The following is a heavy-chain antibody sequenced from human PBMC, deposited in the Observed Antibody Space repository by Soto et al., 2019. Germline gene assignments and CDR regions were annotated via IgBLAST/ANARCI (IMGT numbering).Heavy chain of an antibody. CDR2: IMVDGTET. Sequence: EVQLVESGGGLVQPGGSLRLSCAASGFTFSNYRMSWVRQAPGKGLEWVASIMVDGTETDYVDSMKGRFIISRDNAYNSLYLHVNSLRAEDTAVYYCARWRWLQSELDYWGQGTLVTVSS. J-gene: IGHJ4*02. CDR1: GFTFSNYR. D-gene: IGHD5-12*01. CDR3: ARWRWLQSELDY. V-gene: IGHV3-7*01.